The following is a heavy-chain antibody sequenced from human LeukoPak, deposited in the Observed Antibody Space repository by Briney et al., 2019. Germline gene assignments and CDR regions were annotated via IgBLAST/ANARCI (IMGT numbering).Heavy chain of an antibody. D-gene: IGHD3-22*01. CDR2: INPNSGGT. Sequence: GASVKVSCKASGYTFTGYYMHWVRQAPGQGLEWMGWINPNSGGTNYAQKFQGRVTMTTDTSTSTAYMELRSLRSDDTAVYYCARDTLYLYYDSSGYQYWGQGTLVTVSS. CDR1: GYTFTGYY. CDR3: ARDTLYLYYDSSGYQY. J-gene: IGHJ4*02. V-gene: IGHV1-2*02.